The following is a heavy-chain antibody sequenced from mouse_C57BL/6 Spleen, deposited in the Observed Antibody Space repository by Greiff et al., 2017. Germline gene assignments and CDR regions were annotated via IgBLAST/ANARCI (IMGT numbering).Heavy chain of an antibody. V-gene: IGHV5-4*01. J-gene: IGHJ4*01. CDR1: GFTFSSYA. CDR2: ISDGGSYT. Sequence: EVQRVESGGGLVKPGGSLKLSCAASGFTFSSYAMSWVRQTPEKRLEWVATISDGGSYTYYPDNVKGRFTISRDNAKNNLYLQMSQLKSEDTAMYYCARVGYSNYYYAMDYWGQGTSVTVSS. CDR3: ARVGYSNYYYAMDY. D-gene: IGHD2-5*01.